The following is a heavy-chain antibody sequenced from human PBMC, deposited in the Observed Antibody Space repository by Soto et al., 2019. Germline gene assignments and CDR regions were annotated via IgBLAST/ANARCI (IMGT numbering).Heavy chain of an antibody. D-gene: IGHD6-19*01. CDR2: ISWNSGTI. Sequence: EVQLVESGGGLVQPGRSLRLSCAASGFTFDDYAMHWVRQAPGKGLEWVSGISWNSGTIGYAESVKGRFTISRDNAKNSLYLQMNSLRAEDTALYYCAKAVGWRVIHWGQGTLVTVSS. CDR3: AKAVGWRVIH. CDR1: GFTFDDYA. V-gene: IGHV3-9*01. J-gene: IGHJ4*02.